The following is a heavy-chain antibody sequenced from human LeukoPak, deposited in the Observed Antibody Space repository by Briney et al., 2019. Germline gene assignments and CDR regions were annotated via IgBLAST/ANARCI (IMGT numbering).Heavy chain of an antibody. J-gene: IGHJ4*02. D-gene: IGHD3-10*01. CDR3: ASLGETHYFDY. V-gene: IGHV4-59*02. CDR1: GFTVSSNY. Sequence: SGFTVSSNYMSWIRQPPGKGLEWIGYIYYSGSTNYNPSLKSRVTISVDTSKNQFSLKLSSVTAADTAVYYCASLGETHYFDYWGQGTLVTVSS. CDR2: IYYSGST.